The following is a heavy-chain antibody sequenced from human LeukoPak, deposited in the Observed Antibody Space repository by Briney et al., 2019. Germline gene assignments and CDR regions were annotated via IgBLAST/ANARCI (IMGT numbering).Heavy chain of an antibody. CDR2: ISAYNGNK. V-gene: IGHV1-18*01. J-gene: IGHJ4*02. Sequence: ASVNVSCKASGYTFTSYGISWVRQAPGQGLEGMGWISAYNGNKNYAQNLQGRVTMTTDTSTSTAYMELRSLRSDDAAVYYCARERYSYGAFDYWGQGTLVTVSS. CDR1: GYTFTSYG. D-gene: IGHD5-18*01. CDR3: ARERYSYGAFDY.